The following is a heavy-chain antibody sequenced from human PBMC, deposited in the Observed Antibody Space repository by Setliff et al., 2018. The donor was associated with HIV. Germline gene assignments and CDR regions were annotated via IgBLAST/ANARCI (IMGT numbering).Heavy chain of an antibody. CDR2: INHSGST. Sequence: TSETLSLSCAASGFTFRNYNFNWVRQPPGKGLEWIGEINHSGSTNYNPSLKSRVTISVDTSKNQFSLKLSSVTAADTAIYYCARANKEIGRGFYNYYGMDVWGQGTTVTVSS. CDR3: ARANKEIGRGFYNYYGMDV. J-gene: IGHJ6*02. V-gene: IGHV4-34*01. CDR1: GFTFRNYN.